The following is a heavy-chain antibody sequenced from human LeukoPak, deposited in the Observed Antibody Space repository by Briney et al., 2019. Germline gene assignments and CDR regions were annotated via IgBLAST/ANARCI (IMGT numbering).Heavy chain of an antibody. J-gene: IGHJ5*02. D-gene: IGHD4-17*01. V-gene: IGHV4-39*07. CDR3: ARVIYGDSNWFDP. Sequence: SETLSLTCTVSGGSISSSSYYWGWIRQPPGKGLEWIGSIYYSGSTYYNPSLKSRVTISVDTSKNQFSLKLSSVTAADTAVYYCARVIYGDSNWFDPWGQGTLVTVSS. CDR1: GGSISSSSYY. CDR2: IYYSGST.